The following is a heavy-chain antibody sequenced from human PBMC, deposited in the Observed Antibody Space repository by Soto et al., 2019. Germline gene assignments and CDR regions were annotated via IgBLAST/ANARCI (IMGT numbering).Heavy chain of an antibody. CDR1: GFSFTGYY. CDR3: AKDLTRPLAYWLDR. Sequence: GSVNVSCKASGFSFTGYYMHWLRQAPGQGLEWMGWINAHSGGTEYAQKFQGRVTLNKDTSIAKAYLTLTSLTSDDTALYYCAKDLTRPLAYWLDRSGEGKKFPVSS. V-gene: IGHV1-2*02. CDR2: INAHSGGT. J-gene: IGHJ5*02. D-gene: IGHD3-16*01.